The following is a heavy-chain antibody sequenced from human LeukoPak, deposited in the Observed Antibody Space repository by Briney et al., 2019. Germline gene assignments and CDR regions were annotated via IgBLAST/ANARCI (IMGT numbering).Heavy chain of an antibody. CDR2: ISSSSSTI. CDR1: GFTFSSYS. V-gene: IGHV3-48*04. D-gene: IGHD1-26*01. J-gene: IGHJ4*02. Sequence: PGGSLRLSCAASGFTFSSYSMNWVRQAPGKGLEWVSFISSSSSTIYYADSVKGRFTISRDNAKNSLYLQMNSLRAEDTDVYYCARDRGGSYSAIDYWGQGTLVTVSS. CDR3: ARDRGGSYSAIDY.